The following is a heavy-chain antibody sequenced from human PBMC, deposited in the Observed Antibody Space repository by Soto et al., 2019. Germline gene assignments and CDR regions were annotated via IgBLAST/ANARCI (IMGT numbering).Heavy chain of an antibody. CDR1: GGSISSYY. CDR2: IYYSGST. CDR3: ASSSSWHKSYYYYYGMDV. J-gene: IGHJ6*02. V-gene: IGHV4-59*01. Sequence: SETLSLTCTVAGGSISSYYWSWIRQHPGKGLEWIGYIYYSGSTNYNPSLKSRVTISVDTSKNQFSLKLSSVTAADTAVYYCASSSSWHKSYYYYYGMDVWGQGTTVTVS. D-gene: IGHD6-13*01.